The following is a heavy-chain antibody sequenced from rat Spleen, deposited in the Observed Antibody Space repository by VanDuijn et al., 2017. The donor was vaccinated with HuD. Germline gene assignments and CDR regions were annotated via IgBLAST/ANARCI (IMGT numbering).Heavy chain of an antibody. Sequence: EVQLMESGGGLVQPGRSMKLSCAALGFTFSNYYMAWVRQAPTKGLEWVASISTGGGNTYSRDSVKGRFTISRDNAKSTLYLQMDSLRSEDTATYYCARHRYKRTVAAVDYWGQGVMVAVSS. V-gene: IGHV5-25*01. CDR3: ARHRYKRTVAAVDY. D-gene: IGHD1-8*01. J-gene: IGHJ2*01. CDR2: ISTGGGNT. CDR1: GFTFSNYY.